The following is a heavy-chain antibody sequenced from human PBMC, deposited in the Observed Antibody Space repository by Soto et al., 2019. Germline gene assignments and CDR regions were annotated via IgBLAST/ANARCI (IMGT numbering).Heavy chain of an antibody. Sequence: ASVKVSCKASGGTFSSYAISWVRQAPGQGLEWMGGIIPIFGTANYAQKFQGRVTITAGESTSTAYMELSSLRSEDTAVYYCARDLGYCSGGSCYEGMDVWGQGTTVTVSS. CDR2: IIPIFGTA. V-gene: IGHV1-69*13. J-gene: IGHJ6*02. D-gene: IGHD2-15*01. CDR3: ARDLGYCSGGSCYEGMDV. CDR1: GGTFSSYA.